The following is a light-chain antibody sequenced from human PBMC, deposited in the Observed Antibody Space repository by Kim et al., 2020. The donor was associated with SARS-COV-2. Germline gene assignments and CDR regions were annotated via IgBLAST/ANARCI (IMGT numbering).Light chain of an antibody. CDR2: YAS. CDR1: QNIDTS. CDR3: HHSSSFLLP. J-gene: IGKJ4*01. Sequence: EVVLTQSPDLLSVTPKEKVTITCRASQNIDTSLHWYQQKPDQSPKLLIKYASQSFSGVPSRFSGGGSGTDFTLTINSLEAEDAATYYCHHSSSFLLPFGGGTKVDI. V-gene: IGKV6-21*01.